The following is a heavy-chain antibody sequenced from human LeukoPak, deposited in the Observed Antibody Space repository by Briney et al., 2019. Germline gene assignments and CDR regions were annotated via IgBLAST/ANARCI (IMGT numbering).Heavy chain of an antibody. V-gene: IGHV3-30*03. CDR2: MSYDGSTK. CDR3: AGPTDRTRNWFFDV. D-gene: IGHD1-7*01. J-gene: IGHJ2*01. CDR1: GFIFRTYG. Sequence: GRSLRLSCAASGFIFRTYGMHWVRQAPGKGLEWVAVMSYDGSTKYYGDPVKGRFTISRDNSKNMLYLQMNSLRAEDTAVYYCAGPTDRTRNWFFDVWGRGSLVTVSS.